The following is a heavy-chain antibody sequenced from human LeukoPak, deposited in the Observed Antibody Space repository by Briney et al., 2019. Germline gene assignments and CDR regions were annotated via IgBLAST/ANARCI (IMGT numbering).Heavy chain of an antibody. CDR1: GGSIRSYY. Sequence: PSETLSLTCTVSGGSIRSYYWSWIRQPPGKGLEWIGYIYYSGSTNYNPSLKSRVTISVDTSKNQFSLKLSSVTAADTAVYYRARQGAGVPFDYWGRGTLVTVSS. CDR3: ARQGAGVPFDY. V-gene: IGHV4-59*08. CDR2: IYYSGST. J-gene: IGHJ4*02. D-gene: IGHD3-10*01.